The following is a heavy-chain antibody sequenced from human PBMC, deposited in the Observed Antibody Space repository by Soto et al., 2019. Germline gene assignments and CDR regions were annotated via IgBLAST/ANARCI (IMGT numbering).Heavy chain of an antibody. V-gene: IGHV4-59*01. CDR3: VRDYLLAGFDT. CDR1: NGSISTYY. CDR2: VYYSGSS. D-gene: IGHD6-19*01. J-gene: IGHJ5*02. Sequence: SETLSLTCTVSNGSISTYYWTLVRQPPGKGLEWICYVYYSGSSNYNPSLKSRVGMSIDTSKNQFSLELKSVTAADTATYYCVRDYLLAGFDTWGQGILVTVSS.